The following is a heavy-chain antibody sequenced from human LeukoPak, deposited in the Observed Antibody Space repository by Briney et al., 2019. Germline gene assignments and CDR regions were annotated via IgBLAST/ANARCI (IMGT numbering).Heavy chain of an antibody. CDR1: GFTVSSYY. V-gene: IGHV3-66*01. D-gene: IGHD2-15*01. J-gene: IGHJ4*02. Sequence: SGGSLRLSCAASGFTVSSYYMNWVRQAPGKGLEWVSVLSSGGITNYAASVEGRFTISRDTSKNTLYLQMNSLRAEDAAVYYCARESCSGGACYSSYWGQGTLVTVSS. CDR2: LSSGGIT. CDR3: ARESCSGGACYSSY.